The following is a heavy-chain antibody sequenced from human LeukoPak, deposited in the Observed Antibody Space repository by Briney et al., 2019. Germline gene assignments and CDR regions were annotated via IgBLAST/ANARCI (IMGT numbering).Heavy chain of an antibody. CDR3: ARERIVVVPPYYYGMDV. D-gene: IGHD3-22*01. Sequence: GGSLRLSCAASGFTFSSYAMSWVRQAPGKGLEWVSAISNSGGNTYYADSVKGRFTISRDNSKNTLYLQMNSLRAEDTAVYYCARERIVVVPPYYYGMDVWGQGTTVTVSS. CDR1: GFTFSSYA. CDR2: ISNSGGNT. J-gene: IGHJ6*02. V-gene: IGHV3-23*01.